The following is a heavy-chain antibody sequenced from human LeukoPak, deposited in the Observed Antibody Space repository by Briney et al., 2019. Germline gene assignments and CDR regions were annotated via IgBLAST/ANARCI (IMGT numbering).Heavy chain of an antibody. CDR2: IWYDGSNK. Sequence: GGSLRLSCAASGLTFSSYGLHWVRQAPGKGLEWVALIWYDGSNKYYADSVKGRFTISRDNSKNTLFLQMNSLRAEDTALYYCARDTGGGGWYDYGGQGTLVTVSS. J-gene: IGHJ4*02. CDR1: GLTFSSYG. D-gene: IGHD6-19*01. CDR3: ARDTGGGGWYDY. V-gene: IGHV3-33*01.